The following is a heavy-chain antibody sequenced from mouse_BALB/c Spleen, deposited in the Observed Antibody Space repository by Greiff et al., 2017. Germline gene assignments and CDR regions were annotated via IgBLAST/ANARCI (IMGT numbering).Heavy chain of an antibody. CDR2: IDPANGNT. CDR1: GFNIKDTY. CDR3: ARMITGYFDV. D-gene: IGHD2-4*01. J-gene: IGHJ1*01. Sequence: VQLQQSGAELGKPGASVKLSCTASGFNIKDTYMHWVKQRPEQGLEWIGRIDPANGNTKYDPKFQGKATITADTSSNTAYLQLSSLTSEDTAVYYCARMITGYFDVWGAGTTVTVSS. V-gene: IGHV14-3*02.